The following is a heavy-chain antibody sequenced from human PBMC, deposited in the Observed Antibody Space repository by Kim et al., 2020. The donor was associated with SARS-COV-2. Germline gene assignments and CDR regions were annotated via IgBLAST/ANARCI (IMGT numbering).Heavy chain of an antibody. CDR3: ARGAEISSSWYGGLYYYGMDV. CDR1: SGSISSGGYY. Sequence: SETLSLTCTVSSGSISSGGYYWSWIRQHPGKGLEWIGYIYYSGSTYYNPSLKSRVTISVDTSKNQFSLKLSSVTAADTAVYYCARGAEISSSWYGGLYYYGMDVWGQGTTVTVSS. V-gene: IGHV4-31*03. D-gene: IGHD6-13*01. CDR2: IYYSGST. J-gene: IGHJ6*02.